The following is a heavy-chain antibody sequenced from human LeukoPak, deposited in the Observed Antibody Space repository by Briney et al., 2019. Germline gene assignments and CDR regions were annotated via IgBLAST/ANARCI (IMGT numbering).Heavy chain of an antibody. Sequence: SETLSLNCTVSGVSISSSSYYWRWVRQPPGKGLEWIGWIYYSGRTDYHPALKSRVTISVDTSKNQFSLKLSSVTAADTAVYYCARHTYSGSYSVDYWGQGTLATVSS. CDR2: IYYSGRT. J-gene: IGHJ4*02. D-gene: IGHD1-26*01. CDR3: ARHTYSGSYSVDY. V-gene: IGHV4-39*01. CDR1: GVSISSSSYY.